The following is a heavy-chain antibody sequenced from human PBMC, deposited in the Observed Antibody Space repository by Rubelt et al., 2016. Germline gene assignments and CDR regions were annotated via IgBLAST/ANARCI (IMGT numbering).Heavy chain of an antibody. CDR3: AREPGYSSSWGVFFDY. CDR1: GGSISSNNYF. V-gene: IGHV4-39*07. D-gene: IGHD6-13*01. Sequence: QLQLQESGPGLVKPSETLSLTCTVSGGSISSNNYFWGWIRQPPGKGLEWIGEINHSGSTNYNPSLKVRVTSQVDRSKNQFSRKLSSVTAADTAVYYCAREPGYSSSWGVFFDYWGQGTLVTVSS. CDR2: INHSGST. J-gene: IGHJ4*02.